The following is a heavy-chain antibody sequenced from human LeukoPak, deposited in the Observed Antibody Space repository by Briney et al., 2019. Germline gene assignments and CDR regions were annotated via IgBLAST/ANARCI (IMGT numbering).Heavy chain of an antibody. V-gene: IGHV4-59*08. CDR1: GGSISSYY. CDR2: IYYSGST. D-gene: IGHD2-2*01. J-gene: IGHJ4*02. CDR3: ARRLFGYCSSTSCPFDY. Sequence: SETLSLTCTVSGGSISSYYWSWIRQPPGKGLEWIGYIYYSGSTNYNPSLKSRVTISVDTSKNQFSLKLSSVTAADTAVYYCARRLFGYCSSTSCPFDYWGQGTLVTVSS.